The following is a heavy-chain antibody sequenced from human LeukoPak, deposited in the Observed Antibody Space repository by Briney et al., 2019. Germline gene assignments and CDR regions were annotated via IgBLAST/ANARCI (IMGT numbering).Heavy chain of an antibody. V-gene: IGHV4-39*07. CDR2: IYHSGST. CDR1: GGSISSSSYY. D-gene: IGHD2-2*01. CDR3: ARDPSSTVPYYYYYMDV. J-gene: IGHJ6*03. Sequence: SETLSLTCTVSGGSISSSSYYWGWIRQPPGKGLEWIGSIYHSGSTYYNPSLKSRVTISVDTSKNQFSLKLSSVTAADTAVYYCARDPSSTVPYYYYYMDVWGKGTTVTVSS.